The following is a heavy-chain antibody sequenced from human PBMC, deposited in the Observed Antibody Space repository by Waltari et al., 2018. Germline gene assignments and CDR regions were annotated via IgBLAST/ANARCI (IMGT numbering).Heavy chain of an antibody. CDR2: INPSGGST. J-gene: IGHJ5*02. D-gene: IGHD6-6*01. Sequence: QVQLVQSGAEVKKPGASVKVSCKASGYTFTSYYMHWVRQAPGQGLEWMGIINPSGGSTSEAQKFQGRVSMTRDTSTSTVYMGLSSLGSEDTAVYYCARERAARPTSGFDPWGQGTLVTVSS. V-gene: IGHV1-46*01. CDR3: ARERAARPTSGFDP. CDR1: GYTFTSYY.